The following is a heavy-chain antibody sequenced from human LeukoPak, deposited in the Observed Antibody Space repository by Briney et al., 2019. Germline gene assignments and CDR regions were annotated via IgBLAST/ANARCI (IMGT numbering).Heavy chain of an antibody. D-gene: IGHD7-27*01. Sequence: SETLSLTCSVSGYSISSGFYWGWIRQPPGKGLEWIGSIFHSGSTYYNPSLKSRVTISVDTSKNQFSLKLSSVTAADTAVYYCARRYSWGGFDYWGQGTLVTVSS. CDR2: IFHSGST. CDR1: GYSISSGFY. J-gene: IGHJ4*02. V-gene: IGHV4-38-2*02. CDR3: ARRYSWGGFDY.